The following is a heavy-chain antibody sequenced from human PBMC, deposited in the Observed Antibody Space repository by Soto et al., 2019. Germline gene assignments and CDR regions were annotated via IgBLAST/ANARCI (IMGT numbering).Heavy chain of an antibody. D-gene: IGHD2-8*01. CDR1: GFSFTSYF. J-gene: IGHJ4*02. CDR3: ARGVHY. Sequence: GESLKICCRVSGFSFTSYFIAWVRQVPGKGLEWMGIIYPTDSDTTYSPSFQGQVTISVDKSINTAYLQWNSLKASDTAMYYCARGVHYWGQGTLVTVSS. CDR2: IYPTDSDT. V-gene: IGHV5-51*01.